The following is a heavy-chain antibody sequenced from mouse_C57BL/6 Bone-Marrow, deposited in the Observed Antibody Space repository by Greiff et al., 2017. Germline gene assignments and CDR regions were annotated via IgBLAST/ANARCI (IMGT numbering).Heavy chain of an antibody. J-gene: IGHJ2*01. Sequence: DVKLQESGAELVKPGASVKLSCTASGFNIKDYYMHWVKQRTEQGLEWIGRIDPEDGETKYAPKFQGKATITADTSSNTAYLQLSSLTSEDSSVNYCASPYYYGSSFFDYWGQGTTLTVSS. CDR1: GFNIKDYY. V-gene: IGHV14-2*01. CDR3: ASPYYYGSSFFDY. CDR2: IDPEDGET. D-gene: IGHD1-1*01.